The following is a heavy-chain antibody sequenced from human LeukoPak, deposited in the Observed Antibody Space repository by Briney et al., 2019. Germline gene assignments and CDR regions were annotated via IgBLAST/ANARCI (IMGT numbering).Heavy chain of an antibody. CDR2: MNPNSGNT. V-gene: IGHV1-8*01. CDR3: AREPNDCSGGSCYGENWFDP. J-gene: IGHJ5*02. CDR1: GYTFTSYD. D-gene: IGHD2-15*01. Sequence: ASVKVSCKASGYTFTSYDINWVRQATGQGLEWMGWMNPNSGNTGYAQKFQGRVTMTRNTSISTAYMELSSLRSEDTAVYYCAREPNDCSGGSCYGENWFDPWGQGTLVTVSS.